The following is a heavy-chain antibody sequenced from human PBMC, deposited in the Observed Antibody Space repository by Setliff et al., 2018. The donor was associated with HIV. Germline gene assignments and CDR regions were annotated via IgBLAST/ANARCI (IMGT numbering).Heavy chain of an antibody. V-gene: IGHV3-9*01. J-gene: IGHJ4*02. Sequence: SLRLSCAASGFNFDDNAMHWVRQAPGKGLEWVSGISWNSGNIGYADSVKGRFTISRDNGKNSLYLQMNSLRAEDPALYYCAKGGGAMKYFVDYWGQGTLVTVSS. CDR2: ISWNSGNI. CDR1: GFNFDDNA. D-gene: IGHD3-16*01. CDR3: AKGGGAMKYFVDY.